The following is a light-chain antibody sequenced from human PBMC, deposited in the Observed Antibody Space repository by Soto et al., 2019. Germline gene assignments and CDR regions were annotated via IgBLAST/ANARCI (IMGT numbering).Light chain of an antibody. CDR2: SNN. CDR3: AAWDDSLNGLV. J-gene: IGLJ1*01. Sequence: QSVLTQPPSASGTPGQRVTISCSGSSSNIGSNTVNWYQQLPGTAPKLLIYSNNQRPSAVPDRFSGSKSGTSASLAISGLQSEDEADYYCAAWDDSLNGLVFGTGTKVTVL. CDR1: SSNIGSNT. V-gene: IGLV1-44*01.